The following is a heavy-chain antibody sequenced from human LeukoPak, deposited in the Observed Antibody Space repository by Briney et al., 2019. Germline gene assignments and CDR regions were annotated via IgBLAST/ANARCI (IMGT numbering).Heavy chain of an antibody. CDR1: GGSISSYY. CDR2: FYYSGRT. D-gene: IGHD1-26*01. J-gene: IGHJ4*02. V-gene: IGHV4-59*01. CDR3: ARGLRKGATYGY. Sequence: SETLSLTCTVSGGSISSYYWSWIRQPPGKGLEWIGYFYYSGRTNYNPSLKSRVAISVDTSKNQFSLKLSSVTAADTAVYYCARGLRKGATYGYWGQGTLVTVSS.